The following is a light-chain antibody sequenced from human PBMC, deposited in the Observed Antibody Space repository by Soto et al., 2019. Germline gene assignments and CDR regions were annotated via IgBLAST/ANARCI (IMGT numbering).Light chain of an antibody. CDR2: AAS. J-gene: IGKJ1*01. CDR3: QQSYRTPPWT. CDR1: QSVRIY. V-gene: IGKV1-39*01. Sequence: DVQMTQSPSSLSASLGDRVTVTWRASQSVRIYLNWYQQKPGKAPNLLISAASSLQNGVPSRFRGSRSWADLTLTISGLQPEDYANYYYQQSYRTPPWTFGQGTNVEIK.